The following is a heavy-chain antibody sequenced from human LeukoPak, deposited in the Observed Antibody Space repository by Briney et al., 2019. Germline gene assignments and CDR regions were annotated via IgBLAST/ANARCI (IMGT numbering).Heavy chain of an antibody. J-gene: IGHJ4*02. V-gene: IGHV4-39*01. D-gene: IGHD6-13*01. CDR2: IYYSGST. CDR1: GGSISSSSYY. Sequence: PSETLSLTCTVSGGSISSSSYYWGWIRQPPGKGLEWIGSIYYSGSTHYNPSLKSRVTISVDTSKNQFSLKLSSVTAADTAVYYCAGAVADPDFDYWGQGTLVTVPS. CDR3: AGAVADPDFDY.